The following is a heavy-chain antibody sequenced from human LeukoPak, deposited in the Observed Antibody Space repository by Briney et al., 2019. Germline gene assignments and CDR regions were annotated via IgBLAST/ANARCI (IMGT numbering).Heavy chain of an antibody. D-gene: IGHD2-15*01. CDR2: INPNSGGA. V-gene: IGHV1-2*02. CDR1: GYTFTGSY. J-gene: IGHJ4*02. CDR3: ATEAASYYFDY. Sequence: GASVKVSCKASGYTFTGSYIHWVRQAPGQGLEWMGWINPNSGGANYAQNFQGRVTMTRDTSISTAYMELSRLRSDDTAVYYCATEAASYYFDYWGQGTLVTVSS.